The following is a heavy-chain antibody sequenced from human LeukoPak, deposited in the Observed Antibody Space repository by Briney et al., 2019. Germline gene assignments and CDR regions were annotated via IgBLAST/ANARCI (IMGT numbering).Heavy chain of an antibody. CDR3: TRLAAGGSGRWASDY. D-gene: IGHD3-10*01. Sequence: GGSLRLSCGASGFTFSSYSMNWVRQAPGKGLEWVSCISSSSSYIYYADSVKGRFTISRDNAKNSVYLQMNGLRAEDTAVYYCTRLAAGGSGRWASDYWGQGTLVTVSS. J-gene: IGHJ4*02. CDR1: GFTFSSYS. CDR2: ISSSSSYI. V-gene: IGHV3-21*06.